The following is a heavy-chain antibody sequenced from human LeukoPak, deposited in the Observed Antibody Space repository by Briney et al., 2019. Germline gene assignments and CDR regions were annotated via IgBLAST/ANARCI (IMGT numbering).Heavy chain of an antibody. J-gene: IGHJ4*02. Sequence: ASVKVSCKASGYAFTSYGISWVRQAPGQGLEWMGWISAYNGNTNYAQKLQGRVTMTTDTSTSTAYMELRSLRSDDTAVYYCARDGLHDYGVYEPIDYWGQGTLVTVSS. CDR2: ISAYNGNT. CDR1: GYAFTSYG. V-gene: IGHV1-18*01. CDR3: ARDGLHDYGVYEPIDY. D-gene: IGHD4-17*01.